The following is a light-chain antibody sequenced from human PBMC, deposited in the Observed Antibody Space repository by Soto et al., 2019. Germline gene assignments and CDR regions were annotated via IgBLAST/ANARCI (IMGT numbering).Light chain of an antibody. CDR2: GAS. V-gene: IGKV3-20*01. CDR3: QKDGSSPPP. J-gene: IGKJ4*01. CDR1: QSVSSYY. Sequence: EIVLTQSPGTLSLSPGKRATLSCRASQSVSSYYLAWYQQKPGQAPRLLIYGASTRATGIPDRFSGSGSGTDYTLTISRLEPEDFAEYYCQKDGSSPPPFGGGTKVDIK.